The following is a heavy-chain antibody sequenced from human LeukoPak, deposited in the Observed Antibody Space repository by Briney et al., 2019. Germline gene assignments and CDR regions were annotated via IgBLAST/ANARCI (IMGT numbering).Heavy chain of an antibody. V-gene: IGHV1-46*01. J-gene: IGHJ4*02. CDR3: ARDPDSSGAVKGLIDY. Sequence: ASVKVSCKASGYTFTGYYMHWVRQAPGQGLEWMGIINPSGGSTSYAQKFQGRVTMTRDTSTSTVYMELSSLRSEDTAVYYCARDPDSSGAVKGLIDYWGQGTLATVSS. D-gene: IGHD3-16*01. CDR2: INPSGGST. CDR1: GYTFTGYY.